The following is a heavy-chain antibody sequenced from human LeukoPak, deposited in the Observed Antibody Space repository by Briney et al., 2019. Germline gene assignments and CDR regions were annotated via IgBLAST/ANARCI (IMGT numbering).Heavy chain of an antibody. D-gene: IGHD2-2*01. CDR1: GGSISSYY. CDR3: ARSPRYCSSTSCYGRDY. J-gene: IGHJ4*02. CDR2: IYYSGST. V-gene: IGHV4-59*08. Sequence: SETLSLTCTVSGGSISSYYWSWIRQPPGKGLEWIGYIYYSGSTNYNPSLKSRVTISVDTSKNQFSLKLSSVTAADTAVYYCARSPRYCSSTSCYGRDYWGQGTLVTVSS.